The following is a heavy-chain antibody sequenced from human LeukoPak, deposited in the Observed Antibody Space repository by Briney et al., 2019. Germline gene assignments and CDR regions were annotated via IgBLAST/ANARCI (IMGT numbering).Heavy chain of an antibody. CDR2: IYYSGST. J-gene: IGHJ6*03. CDR3: ARGSSPYYYYCYMDV. Sequence: PSETLSLTCTVSGGSISSYYWSWIRQPPGKGLEWIGYIYYSGSTNYNPSLKSRVTISVDTSKNQFSLKLSSVTAADTAVYYCARGSSPYYYYCYMDVWGKGTTVTVSS. CDR1: GGSISSYY. V-gene: IGHV4-59*01.